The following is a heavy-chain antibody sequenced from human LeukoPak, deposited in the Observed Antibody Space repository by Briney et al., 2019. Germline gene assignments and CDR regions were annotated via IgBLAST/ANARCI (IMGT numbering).Heavy chain of an antibody. CDR1: GGSISSYY. CDR2: IYYSGST. CDR3: ARYYYDSSGYYYVWFDP. J-gene: IGHJ5*02. V-gene: IGHV4-59*01. D-gene: IGHD3-22*01. Sequence: PSETLSLTCTVSGGSISSYYWSWIRQPPGKGLEWIGYIYYSGSTNYNPSLKSRVTISVDTSKNQFSLKLSSVTAADTAVYYCARYYYDSSGYYYVWFDPWGQGTLVTVSS.